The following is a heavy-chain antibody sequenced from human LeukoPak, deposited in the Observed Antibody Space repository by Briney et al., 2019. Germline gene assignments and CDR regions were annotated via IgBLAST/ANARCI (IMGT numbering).Heavy chain of an antibody. CDR3: ARARRRVSYDSSPYDAFDI. CDR2: IIPIFGTA. D-gene: IGHD3-22*01. CDR1: GGTFSSYA. J-gene: IGHJ3*02. V-gene: IGHV1-69*06. Sequence: ASVKVSCKASGGTFSSYAISWVRQAPGQGLEWMGGIIPIFGTANYAQKFQGRVTITADKSTSTAYMELSSLRSEDTAVYYCARARRRVSYDSSPYDAFDIWGQGTMVTVSS.